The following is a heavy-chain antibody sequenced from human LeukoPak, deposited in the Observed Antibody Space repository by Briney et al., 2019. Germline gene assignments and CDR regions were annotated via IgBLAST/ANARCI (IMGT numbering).Heavy chain of an antibody. D-gene: IGHD1-26*01. Sequence: SQTLSLTCVISGDSVSSNSAAWNWIRQSPSRGLEWLGRTYYRSKWYYHYAVSMKSRITVNPDTSKNQFSLQLNSVSPEDTAVYYCARTRDLGPDYWGQGTLVTVSS. CDR3: ARTRDLGPDY. V-gene: IGHV6-1*01. CDR2: TYYRSKWYY. CDR1: GDSVSSNSAA. J-gene: IGHJ4*02.